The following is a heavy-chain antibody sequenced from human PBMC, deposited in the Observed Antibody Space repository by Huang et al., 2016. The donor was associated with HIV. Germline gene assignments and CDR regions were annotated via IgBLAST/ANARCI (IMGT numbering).Heavy chain of an antibody. CDR1: RFTFSKFA. V-gene: IGHV3-30*18. J-gene: IGHJ3*02. CDR2: ISYDGSSK. D-gene: IGHD3-22*01. CDR3: TKGHYYDTNGYVAFDI. Sequence: QVQLVESGGGVVRPGRSLRLSCAASRFTFSKFAMHWVRQAPGKGLEWMAVISYDGSSKHYADSVTCRLTISRDNSNNTLYLQMNSLTVEDTAVYYCTKGHYYDTNGYVAFDIWGQGTMVTVSS.